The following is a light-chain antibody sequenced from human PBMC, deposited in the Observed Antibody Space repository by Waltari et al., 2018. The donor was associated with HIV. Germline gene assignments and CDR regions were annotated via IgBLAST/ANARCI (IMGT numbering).Light chain of an antibody. CDR1: NMGGKN. Sequence: SYVLTQPPSVSVAPGQTASMTCGGNNMGGKNVHWYQQKPGQAPVLLVYDNSDRPSGIPERISGSKSGNTAALTISRVEAGDEADYYCRVWDSSSDDWVFGGGTKLTVL. J-gene: IGLJ3*02. CDR3: RVWDSSSDDWV. V-gene: IGLV3-21*02. CDR2: DNS.